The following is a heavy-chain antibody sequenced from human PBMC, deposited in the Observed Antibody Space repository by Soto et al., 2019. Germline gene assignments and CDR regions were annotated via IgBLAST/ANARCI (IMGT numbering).Heavy chain of an antibody. V-gene: IGHV4-59*01. J-gene: IGHJ6*03. D-gene: IGHD3-10*01. Sequence: PSETLSLTCTVSGGSISSYYWSWIRQPPGKGLEWIGYIYYSGSTNYNPSLKSRVTISVDTSKNQFSLKLSSVTAADTAVYYCARDRGRVRGVIVPTYYYMDVWGKGTTVTSP. CDR3: ARDRGRVRGVIVPTYYYMDV. CDR2: IYYSGST. CDR1: GGSISSYY.